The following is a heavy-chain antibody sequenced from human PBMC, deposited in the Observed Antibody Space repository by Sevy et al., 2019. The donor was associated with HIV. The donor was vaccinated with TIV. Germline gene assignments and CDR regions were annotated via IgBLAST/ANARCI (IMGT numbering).Heavy chain of an antibody. CDR1: GGSVSSGSYY. Sequence: SETLSLTCTVSGGSVSSGSYYWSWIRQPPGKGLEWIGYIYYSGSTNYNPSLKSRVTISVDTSKNQFSLKLSSVTAAETAVYYCARAYGDYLTPSFDYWGQGTLVTVSS. CDR3: ARAYGDYLTPSFDY. CDR2: IYYSGST. J-gene: IGHJ4*02. V-gene: IGHV4-61*01. D-gene: IGHD4-17*01.